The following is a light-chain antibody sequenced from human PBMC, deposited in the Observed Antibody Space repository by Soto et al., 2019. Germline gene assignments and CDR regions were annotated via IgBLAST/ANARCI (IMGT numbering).Light chain of an antibody. CDR2: WAS. J-gene: IGKJ4*01. V-gene: IGKV4-1*01. CDR1: QNVLYSSNNKNQ. CDR3: QQYYSPPLT. Sequence: DIVMTQSPDSLAASLGERATINCKSSQNVLYSSNNKNQLAWYQQKPGQPPKLLIYWASTRESGVPDRFSGSGSGTDFILTISSLQAEDVAVYYCQQYYSPPLTFGGGTKVDIK.